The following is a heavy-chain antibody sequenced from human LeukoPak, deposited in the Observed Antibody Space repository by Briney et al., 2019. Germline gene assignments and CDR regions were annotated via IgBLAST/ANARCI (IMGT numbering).Heavy chain of an antibody. CDR2: IYYSGST. J-gene: IGHJ5*02. CDR3: AREVRGVNGWFDP. Sequence: PSETLSLTCTVSGGSISSYYWSWIRQPPGKGLEWIGYIYYSGSTNYNPSLKSRVTISEDTSKNQFSLKLSSVTAADTAVYYCAREVRGVNGWFDPWGQGTLVTVSS. V-gene: IGHV4-59*01. CDR1: GGSISSYY. D-gene: IGHD3-10*01.